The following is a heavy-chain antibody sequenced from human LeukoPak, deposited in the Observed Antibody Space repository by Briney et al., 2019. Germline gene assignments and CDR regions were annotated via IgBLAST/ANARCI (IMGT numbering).Heavy chain of an antibody. Sequence: PGGSLRLSCAASGFTVSSNYMSWVRQAPGKGLEWVSVIYSGGSTYYADSVKGRFTISRDNSKNTLYLQMNSLRAEDTAVYYCARGSADTMVRGVTFDYWGQGTLVTVSS. D-gene: IGHD3-10*01. V-gene: IGHV3-66*01. CDR2: IYSGGST. J-gene: IGHJ4*02. CDR1: GFTVSSNY. CDR3: ARGSADTMVRGVTFDY.